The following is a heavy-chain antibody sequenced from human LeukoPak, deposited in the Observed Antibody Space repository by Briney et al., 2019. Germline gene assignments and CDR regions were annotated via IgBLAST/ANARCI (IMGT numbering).Heavy chain of an antibody. Sequence: GSVKVSCKASGYTFTGYYMHWVRQAPGQGLEWMGWINTNSGGTNYAQKFQGRVTMTRDTSISTAYMELSRLRSDDTAVYYCARVRGYSSSSGFDYWGQGTLVTVSS. CDR3: ARVRGYSSSSGFDY. D-gene: IGHD6-6*01. J-gene: IGHJ4*02. V-gene: IGHV1-2*02. CDR1: GYTFTGYY. CDR2: INTNSGGT.